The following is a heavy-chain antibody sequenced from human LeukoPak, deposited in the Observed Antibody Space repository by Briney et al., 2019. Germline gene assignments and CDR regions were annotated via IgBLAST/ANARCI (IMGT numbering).Heavy chain of an antibody. CDR1: GYSFSNFG. CDR3: AREVRDPDAFDI. D-gene: IGHD3-10*01. V-gene: IGHV1-18*01. CDR2: INTYNGNT. J-gene: IGHJ3*02. Sequence: ASVKVSCKASGYSFSNFGLTWVRQAPGQGLEWMGWINTYNGNTEYAQKFQGRVTMTTDTSTAIGYMEVRSLRSDDTAVYYCAREVRDPDAFDIWGQGTMVTVSS.